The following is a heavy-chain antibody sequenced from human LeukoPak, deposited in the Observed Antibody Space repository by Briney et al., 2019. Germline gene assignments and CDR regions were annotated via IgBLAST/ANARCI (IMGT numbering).Heavy chain of an antibody. V-gene: IGHV4-59*01. J-gene: IGHJ4*02. D-gene: IGHD1-26*01. CDR2: IYYSGTT. Sequence: MPSETLSLTCTVSGDSISSYYWAWIRQPPGKGLECLGYIYYSGTTNYNPSLKSRVTISIDTSRNQFSLKLSSVTAADTAVYYCASGRPLGFDYWGQGTLVTVSS. CDR1: GDSISSYY. CDR3: ASGRPLGFDY.